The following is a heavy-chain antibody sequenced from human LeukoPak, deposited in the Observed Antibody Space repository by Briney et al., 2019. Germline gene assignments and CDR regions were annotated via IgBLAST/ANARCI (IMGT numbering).Heavy chain of an antibody. CDR3: ARDIIMGATNY. J-gene: IGHJ4*02. Sequence: GGSLRLSCAASGFTFSSYSMNWLRQAPGKGLEWVSSITSSGGFIYYADSVKGRFTISRDNAKNSLYLQMNSLRAEDTAVYYCARDIIMGATNYWGQGTLVTVSS. V-gene: IGHV3-21*01. D-gene: IGHD1-26*01. CDR1: GFTFSSYS. CDR2: ITSSGGFI.